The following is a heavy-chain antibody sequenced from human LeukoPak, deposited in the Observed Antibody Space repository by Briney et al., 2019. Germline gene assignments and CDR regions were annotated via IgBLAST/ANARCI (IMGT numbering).Heavy chain of an antibody. V-gene: IGHV4-34*01. CDR1: GGSFSGYY. Sequence: SETLSLTCAVYGGSFSGYYWSWIRQPPGKGLEWIGEINHSGSTNYNPSLKSRVTISVDTSKNQFSLKLSSVTAADTAVYYCARDLMGGHFTFDSWGQGTLVTVSS. J-gene: IGHJ4*02. CDR3: ARDLMGGHFTFDS. D-gene: IGHD1-26*01. CDR2: INHSGST.